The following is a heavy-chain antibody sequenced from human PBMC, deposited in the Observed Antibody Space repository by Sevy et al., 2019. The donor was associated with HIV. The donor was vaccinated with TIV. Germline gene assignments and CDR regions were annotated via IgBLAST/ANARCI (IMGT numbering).Heavy chain of an antibody. V-gene: IGHV3-64*05. Sequence: GGSLRLSCSASGFIFSSYPMHWVRQAPGKGLEYVSTISSNGGTTYYADSVKGRVTISRDNSKNTLIVQMSSLRAEDTAVYDCVKVSFFVVGGDFDYWGQGTLVTVSS. D-gene: IGHD3-3*01. CDR2: ISSNGGTT. CDR1: GFIFSSYP. CDR3: VKVSFFVVGGDFDY. J-gene: IGHJ4*02.